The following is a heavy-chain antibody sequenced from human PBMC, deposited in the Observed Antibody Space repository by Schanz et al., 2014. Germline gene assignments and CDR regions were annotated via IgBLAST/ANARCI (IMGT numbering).Heavy chain of an antibody. J-gene: IGHJ5*02. CDR1: GGSIRGYY. V-gene: IGHV4-59*08. CDR2: VHSSGRT. CDR3: ARHLPGGYKNHGWFDP. D-gene: IGHD1-26*01. Sequence: QVQLQESGPGLVKPSETLSLTCTVSGGSIRGYYCSWIRQPPGKGLGWIGYVHSSGRTNYNSSLKGRDTKTEDASKNQFALKASSVAAADTAVYYCARHLPGGYKNHGWFDPWGQGTLVTVSS.